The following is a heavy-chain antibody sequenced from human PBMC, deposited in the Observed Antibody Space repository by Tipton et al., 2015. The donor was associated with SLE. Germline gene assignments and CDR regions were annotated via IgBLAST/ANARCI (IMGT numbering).Heavy chain of an antibody. D-gene: IGHD5-24*01. J-gene: IGHJ4*02. Sequence: TLSLTCTVSGGSIGSYYWSWVRQPPGKGLEWIGYIYYSGSTNYNPSLTSRVTISVDTSKNQFSLKLSSVTAADTAVYYCARGRNYGYQYYFDSWGQGSLVTVSS. CDR3: ARGRNYGYQYYFDS. V-gene: IGHV4-59*08. CDR1: GGSIGSYY. CDR2: IYYSGST.